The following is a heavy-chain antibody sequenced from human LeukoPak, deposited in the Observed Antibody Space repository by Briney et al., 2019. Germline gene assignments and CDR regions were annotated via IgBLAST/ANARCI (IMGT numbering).Heavy chain of an antibody. CDR1: GGTFSSYA. V-gene: IGHV1-69*04. CDR3: ARDPGVEMATIYFDY. CDR2: IIPILGIA. Sequence: SVKVSCKASGGTFSSYAISWVRQAPGQGLEWMGRIIPILGIANYAQKFQGRVTITADKSTSTAYMELSSLRSEDTAVYHCARDPGVEMATIYFDYWGQGTLVTVSS. D-gene: IGHD5-24*01. J-gene: IGHJ4*02.